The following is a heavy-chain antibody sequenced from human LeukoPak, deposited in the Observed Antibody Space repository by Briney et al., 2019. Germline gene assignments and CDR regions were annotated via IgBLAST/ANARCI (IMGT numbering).Heavy chain of an antibody. CDR3: TRAPITMVRGVIYFNAFDI. D-gene: IGHD3-10*01. Sequence: KASETLSLTCTVSGGSVSSGNYYWSWIRQPPGKGLEWIGYIYYSGSTNYNPSLKSRATISVDTSKNQFSLKLSSATAADTAVYYCTRAPITMVRGVIYFNAFDIWGQGTMVTVSS. V-gene: IGHV4-61*01. CDR1: GGSVSSGNYY. J-gene: IGHJ3*02. CDR2: IYYSGST.